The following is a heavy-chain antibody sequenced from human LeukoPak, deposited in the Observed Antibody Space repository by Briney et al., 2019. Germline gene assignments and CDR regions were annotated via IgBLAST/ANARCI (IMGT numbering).Heavy chain of an antibody. CDR2: ISGSGGSI. CDR3: AREVVVVPAAIPGGAFDI. J-gene: IGHJ3*02. V-gene: IGHV3-23*01. D-gene: IGHD2-2*02. CDR1: GFTFSSYA. Sequence: GGSLRLSCAASGFTFSSYAMSWVRQAPGKGLEWVSVISGSGGSIYYADSVKGRFTISRDNSKNTLYLQMNSLRAEDTAVYYCAREVVVVPAAIPGGAFDIWGQGTMVTVSS.